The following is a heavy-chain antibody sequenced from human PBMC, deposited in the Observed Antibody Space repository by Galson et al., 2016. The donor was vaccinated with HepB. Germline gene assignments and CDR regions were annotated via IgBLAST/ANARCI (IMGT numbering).Heavy chain of an antibody. Sequence: ETLSLTCTVSGGSMSTYYWSWIRQPPGKGLEWIGYIYYSGSTNCNPSLKSRVTIPVDTSKNQFSLELSSVTAADTAVYFCARSALDYDISAGYYRPLAMDVWGQGTTVTVS. V-gene: IGHV4-59*01. J-gene: IGHJ6*02. CDR2: IYYSGST. CDR1: GGSMSTYY. CDR3: ARSALDYDISAGYYRPLAMDV. D-gene: IGHD3-9*01.